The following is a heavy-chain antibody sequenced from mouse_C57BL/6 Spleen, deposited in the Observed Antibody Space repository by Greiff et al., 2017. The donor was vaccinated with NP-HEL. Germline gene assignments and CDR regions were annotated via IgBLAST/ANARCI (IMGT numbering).Heavy chain of an antibody. J-gene: IGHJ4*01. D-gene: IGHD1-1*01. Sequence: VQLQQPGAELVKPGASVKLSCKASGYTFTSYWMHWVKQRPGRGLEWIGRIDPNSGGTKYNEKFKSKATLTVDKPSSTAYMQLSSLTSEYSAVYYCARRYGSSPYYAMDYWGQGTSVTVSS. CDR1: GYTFTSYW. V-gene: IGHV1-72*01. CDR2: IDPNSGGT. CDR3: ARRYGSSPYYAMDY.